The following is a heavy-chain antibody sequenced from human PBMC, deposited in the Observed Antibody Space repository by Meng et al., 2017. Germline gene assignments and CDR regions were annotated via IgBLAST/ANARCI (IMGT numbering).Heavy chain of an antibody. D-gene: IGHD6-13*01. CDR1: GGSISSSYW. Sequence: SETLSLTCAASGGSISSSYWWSWVRQPPGEGPEWIGEIYHSGSTNYNPSLKSRVTISVDKSKNQFSLKLSSVTAADTAVYYCARYLRGAAGTQKFDYWGQGTLVTVSS. V-gene: IGHV4-4*02. J-gene: IGHJ4*02. CDR2: IYHSGST. CDR3: ARYLRGAAGTQKFDY.